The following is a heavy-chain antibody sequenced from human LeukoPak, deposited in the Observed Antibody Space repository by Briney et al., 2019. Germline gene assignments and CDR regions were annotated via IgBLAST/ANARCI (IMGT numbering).Heavy chain of an antibody. CDR2: INHSGST. V-gene: IGHV4-34*01. D-gene: IGHD6-6*01. J-gene: IGHJ4*02. Sequence: SETLSLTCAVYGGSFSGYYWSWIRQPPGKGLEWIGEINHSGSTNYNPSLKSRVTISVDTSKNQFSLKLSSVTAADTAVYYCARGPADGSSFPFDYWGQGTLVTVSS. CDR3: ARGPADGSSFPFDY. CDR1: GGSFSGYY.